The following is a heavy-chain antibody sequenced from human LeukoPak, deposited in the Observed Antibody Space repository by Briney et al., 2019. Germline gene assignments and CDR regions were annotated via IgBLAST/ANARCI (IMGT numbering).Heavy chain of an antibody. Sequence: GPLRLSCATSGFTFTTYWMAWVRQAPGKGLEWVANIKQDGSAKYYVDSVKGRFAISRDNTNNSLYLQMGNLRVEDTAMYYCAKIAAAVPDQWGQGTLVTVSS. CDR1: GFTFTTYW. J-gene: IGHJ5*02. D-gene: IGHD6-25*01. CDR2: IKQDGSAK. V-gene: IGHV3-7*01. CDR3: AKIAAAVPDQ.